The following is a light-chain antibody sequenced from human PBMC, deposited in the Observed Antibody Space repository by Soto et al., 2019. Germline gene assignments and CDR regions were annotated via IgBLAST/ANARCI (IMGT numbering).Light chain of an antibody. CDR2: SAS. Sequence: IQMTQSPSSLSASVGGRVTITCRTSQAVSDDVGWYQQKPGKAPKLLIYSASTLQSGVPSRFSGLESGTDFTLTIGVQQPEDFATYGCLLESNYPLTFGGGPKVEIK. CDR3: LLESNYPLT. J-gene: IGKJ4*02. V-gene: IGKV1-6*01. CDR1: QAVSDD.